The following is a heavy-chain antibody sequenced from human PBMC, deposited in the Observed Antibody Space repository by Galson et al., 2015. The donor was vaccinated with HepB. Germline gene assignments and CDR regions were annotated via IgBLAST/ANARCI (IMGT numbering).Heavy chain of an antibody. CDR1: GGTFSRYA. D-gene: IGHD6-19*01. V-gene: IGHV1-69*13. CDR2: IIPIFGTA. CDR3: ARDTSQGIAVAGTALTWFDP. J-gene: IGHJ5*02. Sequence: SVKVSCKASGGTFSRYAISWVRQAPGQGLEWMGGIIPIFGTANYAQKFQGRVTITADESTSTAYMELSSLRSEDTAVYYCARDTSQGIAVAGTALTWFDPWGQGTLVTVSS.